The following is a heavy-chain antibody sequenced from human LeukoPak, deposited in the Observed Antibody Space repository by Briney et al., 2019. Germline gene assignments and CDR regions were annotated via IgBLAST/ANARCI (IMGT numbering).Heavy chain of an antibody. CDR1: GYTFTGYY. CDR2: INPNSGGT. V-gene: IGHV1-2*02. D-gene: IGHD6-13*01. J-gene: IGHJ4*02. Sequence: ASVKVSCKASGYTFTGYYIHWVRQAPGQGLEWMGWINPNSGGTNYAQKFQGRVTMTRDTSITTAYMELNRLRSDDTAVFYCASDVRGVSAVGYPSSGYDYWGQGTLVTVSS. CDR3: ASDVRGVSAVGYPSSGYDY.